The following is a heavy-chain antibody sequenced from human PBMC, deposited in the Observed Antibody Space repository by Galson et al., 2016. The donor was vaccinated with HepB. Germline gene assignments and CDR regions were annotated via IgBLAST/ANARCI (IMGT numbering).Heavy chain of an antibody. V-gene: IGHV3-23*01. Sequence: SLRLSCAASGFTFDRYAMTWVRQAPGKGLQWVSSTGGSGSSTYYADSVKGRFTISRDNSKNTLYLQMHSLKAEDTAKYYCAKNRNVVVVVAGVDVWGKGTTVTVSS. CDR2: TGGSGSST. CDR1: GFTFDRYA. J-gene: IGHJ6*04. CDR3: AKNRNVVVVVAGVDV. D-gene: IGHD3-22*01.